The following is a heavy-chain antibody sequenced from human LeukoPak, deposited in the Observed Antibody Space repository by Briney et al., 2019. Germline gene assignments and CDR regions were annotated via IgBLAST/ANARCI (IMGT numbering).Heavy chain of an antibody. Sequence: PSETLSLTCTVPGGSISSSSYYWGWIRQPPGKGLEWIGSIYYSGSTYYNPSLKSRVTISVDTSKNQFSLKLSSVTAADTAVYYCARASSWGDGVYYYHYYMDVWGKGTTVTVSS. CDR3: ARASSWGDGVYYYHYYMDV. V-gene: IGHV4-39*01. CDR1: GGSISSSSYY. CDR2: IYYSGST. D-gene: IGHD6-13*01. J-gene: IGHJ6*03.